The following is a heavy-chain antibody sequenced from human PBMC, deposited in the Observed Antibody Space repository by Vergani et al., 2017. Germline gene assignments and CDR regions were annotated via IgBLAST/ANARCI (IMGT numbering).Heavy chain of an antibody. CDR1: GFTFSSYS. D-gene: IGHD3-3*01. CDR2: ISSSSSYI. J-gene: IGHJ6*03. CDR3: ARWYYDFWSGYYTGSRYYYYMDV. V-gene: IGHV3-21*01. Sequence: EVQLVESGGGLVKPGGSLRLSCAASGFTFSSYSMNWVRQAPGKGLEWVSSISSSSSYIYYADSVKGRFTISRDNAKNSLYLQMNILRAEDTAVYYCARWYYDFWSGYYTGSRYYYYMDVWGKGTTVTVSS.